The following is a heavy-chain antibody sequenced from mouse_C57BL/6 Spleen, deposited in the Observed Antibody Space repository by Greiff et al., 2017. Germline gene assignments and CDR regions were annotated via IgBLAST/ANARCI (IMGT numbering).Heavy chain of an antibody. CDR1: GYAFSSSW. CDR3: ARSRDYDGAMDY. Sequence: VQLVESGPELVKPGASVKISCKASGYAFSSSWMNWVKQRPGKGLEWIGRIYPGDGDTNYNGKFKGKATLTADKSSSTAYMQLSSLTSEDSAVYFCARSRDYDGAMDYWGQGTSVTVSS. CDR2: IYPGDGDT. J-gene: IGHJ4*01. D-gene: IGHD2-4*01. V-gene: IGHV1-82*01.